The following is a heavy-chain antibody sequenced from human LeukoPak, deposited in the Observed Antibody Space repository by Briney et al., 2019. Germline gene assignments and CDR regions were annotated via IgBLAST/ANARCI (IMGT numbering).Heavy chain of an antibody. CDR1: GGSISSSSSY. V-gene: IGHV4-39*07. J-gene: IGHJ2*01. CDR3: ARVYYSSSYDYWYFDL. CDR2: IYYSGSS. Sequence: PSETLSLTCSVSGGSISSSSSYWGWIRQPPGKGLEWIGSIYYSGSSFDNPALKSRVTISVDTSKNQFSLKLSSVTAADTAVYYCARVYYSSSYDYWYFDLWGRGTLVTVSS. D-gene: IGHD6-13*01.